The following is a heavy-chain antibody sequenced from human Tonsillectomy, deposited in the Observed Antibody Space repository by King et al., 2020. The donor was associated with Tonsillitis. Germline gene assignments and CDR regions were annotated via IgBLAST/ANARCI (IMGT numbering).Heavy chain of an antibody. V-gene: IGHV4-61*02. CDR1: GGSISSGPYY. J-gene: IGHJ3*02. Sequence: VQLQESGPGLVKPSQTLSLSCTVSGGSISSGPYYWSWIWQPAGKGLEWLGRISTSGSTNYRPSLKSRVTMSVDTSKNQFSLTLTSVTAADTAMYYCARDRDDWEACDIWGPGTVVTVSS. D-gene: IGHD3-16*01. CDR2: ISTSGST. CDR3: ARDRDDWEACDI.